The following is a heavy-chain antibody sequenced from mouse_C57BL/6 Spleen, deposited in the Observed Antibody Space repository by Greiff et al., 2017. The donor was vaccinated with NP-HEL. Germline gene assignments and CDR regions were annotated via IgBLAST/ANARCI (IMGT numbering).Heavy chain of an antibody. J-gene: IGHJ4*01. CDR3: TRYGWAYDEGYYYAMDY. CDR2: IDPETGGT. CDR1: GYTFTDYE. Sequence: QVQLQQSGAELVRPGASVTLSCKASGYTFTDYEMHWVKQTPVHGLEWIGAIDPETGGTAYNQKFKGKAILTADRSSSTAYMELRSLTSEDSAVYYCTRYGWAYDEGYYYAMDYWGQGTSVTVSS. D-gene: IGHD2-12*01. V-gene: IGHV1-15*01.